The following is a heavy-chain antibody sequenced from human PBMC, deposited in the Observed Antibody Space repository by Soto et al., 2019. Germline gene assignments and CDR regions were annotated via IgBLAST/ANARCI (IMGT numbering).Heavy chain of an antibody. V-gene: IGHV1-2*04. CDR1: GYTFTGYY. J-gene: IGHJ6*02. CDR3: ARGGRPQNSYYYYYYGMDV. CDR2: INPNSGGT. D-gene: IGHD1-7*01. Sequence: QVQLVQSGAEVKKPGASVKVSCKASGYTFTGYYMHWVRQAPGQGLEWMGWINPNSGGTNYAQKFQGWGTMTRETSISTAFMELSRLRSDDAAVYYCARGGRPQNSYYYYYYGMDVWGQGTTVTVSS.